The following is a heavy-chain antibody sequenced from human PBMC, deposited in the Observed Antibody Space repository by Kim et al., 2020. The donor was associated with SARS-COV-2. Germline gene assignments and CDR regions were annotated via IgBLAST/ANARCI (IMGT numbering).Heavy chain of an antibody. J-gene: IGHJ3*02. Sequence: DSVKGRFTISRDNAKNSLYLQMNSLRAEDTAVYYCARDTRVFSGLNAFDIWGQGTMVTVSS. CDR3: ARDTRVFSGLNAFDI. D-gene: IGHD3-10*02. V-gene: IGHV3-11*06.